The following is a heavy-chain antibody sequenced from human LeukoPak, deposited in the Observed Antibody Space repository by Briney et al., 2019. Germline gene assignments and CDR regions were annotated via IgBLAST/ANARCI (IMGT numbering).Heavy chain of an antibody. J-gene: IGHJ3*02. CDR1: GFTFNKYA. Sequence: GGSLRLSCAASGFTFNKYAMNWVRQAPGKGLEWVSTISVSGGSTYYADSVKGRFTISRDNSKNILYLQMNSLRAEDTAVYYCAKDRKDYGDFHTFDIWGQGTVVTVSS. CDR3: AKDRKDYGDFHTFDI. V-gene: IGHV3-23*01. D-gene: IGHD4-17*01. CDR2: ISVSGGST.